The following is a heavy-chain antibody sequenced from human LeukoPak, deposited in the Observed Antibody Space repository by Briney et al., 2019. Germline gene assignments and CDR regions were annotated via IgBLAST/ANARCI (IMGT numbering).Heavy chain of an antibody. CDR1: GDSVFSNSAA. V-gene: IGHV6-1*01. J-gene: IGHJ4*02. CDR2: TYYRSKWYN. CDR3: ARVRFPYPASAGLDY. Sequence: PSQTLSLTCAISGDSVFSNSAAWNWIRQSPSRGLEWLGRTYYRSKWYNDYAGSVKSRITINSDTSKNQFSLQLNSVTPEDTAVYYCARVRFPYPASAGLDYWGQGTLVTVSS. D-gene: IGHD6-13*01.